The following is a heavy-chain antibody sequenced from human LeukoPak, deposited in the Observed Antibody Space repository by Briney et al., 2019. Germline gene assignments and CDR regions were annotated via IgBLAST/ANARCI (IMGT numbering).Heavy chain of an antibody. J-gene: IGHJ6*02. CDR3: ARSLLWFGDYYGMDV. V-gene: IGHV3-30*03. D-gene: IGHD3-10*01. CDR2: ISYDGSNK. Sequence: GGSLRLSCAASGFAFGSYSMNWVRQAPGKGLEWVAVISYDGSNKYYADSVKGRFTISRDNSKNTLYPQMNSLRAEDTAVYYCARSLLWFGDYYGMDVWGQGTTVTVSS. CDR1: GFAFGSYS.